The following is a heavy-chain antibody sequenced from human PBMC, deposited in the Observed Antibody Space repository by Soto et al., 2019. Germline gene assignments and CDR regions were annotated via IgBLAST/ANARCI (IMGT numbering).Heavy chain of an antibody. CDR2: INHSGST. V-gene: IGHV4-34*01. CDR1: GGSFSGYY. J-gene: IGHJ4*02. Sequence: QVQLQQWGAGLLKPSETLSLTCAVYGGSFSGYYWSWIRQPPGKGLEWIGEINHSGSTNYNPSLKGRVTLSVDTSKNQFSLKLSSVTAADTAVYYCARAQDGDYYFDYWGQGTLVTVSS. CDR3: ARAQDGDYYFDY. D-gene: IGHD4-17*01.